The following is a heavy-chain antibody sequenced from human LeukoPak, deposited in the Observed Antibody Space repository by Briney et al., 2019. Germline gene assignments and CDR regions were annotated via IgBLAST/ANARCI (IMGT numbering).Heavy chain of an antibody. CDR3: AKNRDSSDYPRDFDF. CDR2: IRNDGSYQ. J-gene: IGHJ4*02. V-gene: IGHV3-30*02. CDR1: GFTFSSYG. Sequence: VGSLRLSCAAFGFTFSSYGMHWVRQTPGKGLEWVAFIRNDGSYQQYADSVKGRFTVSRDNSKDMVYLQMNSLRTEDTAVYYCAKNRDSSDYPRDFDFWGQGTLVTVSS. D-gene: IGHD3-22*01.